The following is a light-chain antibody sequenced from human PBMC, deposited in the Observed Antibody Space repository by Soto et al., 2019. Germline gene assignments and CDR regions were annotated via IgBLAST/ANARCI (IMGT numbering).Light chain of an antibody. J-gene: IGLJ2*01. Sequence: QSLLTQSPSASASLGASVKLTCTLSSGLSSYAIAWHQQQPEKGPRYLMKLNSDGSHSKGDGIPDRFSGSSSGAERYLTISSLQSEDEADYYCQTWGTGIVVFGGGTKLTVL. CDR3: QTWGTGIVV. CDR1: SGLSSYA. CDR2: LNSDGSH. V-gene: IGLV4-69*01.